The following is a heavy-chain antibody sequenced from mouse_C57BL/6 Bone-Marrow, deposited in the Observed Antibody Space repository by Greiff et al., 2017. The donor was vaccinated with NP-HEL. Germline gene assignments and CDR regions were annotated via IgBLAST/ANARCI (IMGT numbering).Heavy chain of an antibody. D-gene: IGHD2-2*01. CDR2: IHPNSGST. Sequence: QVQLQQPGAELVKPGASVKLSCKASGYTFTSYWMHWVKQRPGQGLEWIGMIHPNSGSTNYNEKFKSKATLTVDKSSSTAYMQLSSLTSEDSAVYYCARISYGLRRRSLPRFAYWGKGTLVTVSA. CDR3: ARISYGLRRRSLPRFAY. V-gene: IGHV1-64*01. CDR1: GYTFTSYW. J-gene: IGHJ3*01.